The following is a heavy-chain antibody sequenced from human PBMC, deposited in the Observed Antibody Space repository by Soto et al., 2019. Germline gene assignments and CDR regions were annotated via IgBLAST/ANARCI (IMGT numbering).Heavy chain of an antibody. CDR3: ARDRCALAGPQDVNGMDV. CDR1: GFGFTSYG. V-gene: IGHV3-30*14. CDR2: ISYDADTK. D-gene: IGHD6-19*01. J-gene: IGHJ6*02. Sequence: QVQLVESGGGVVQPGRSLRLSCVASGFGFTSYGMHWLRQAPGKGLEWVAFISYDADTKHYADSVKGRFTISRDNSMDTVYFEMNSLRTEYTALYYCARDRCALAGPQDVNGMDVWGQGTKVTVS.